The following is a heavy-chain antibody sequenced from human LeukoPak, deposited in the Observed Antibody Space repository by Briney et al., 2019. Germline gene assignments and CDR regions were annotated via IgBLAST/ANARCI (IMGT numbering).Heavy chain of an antibody. J-gene: IGHJ6*02. CDR2: VYYSGNT. CDR1: GGSITSYY. D-gene: IGHD6-13*01. V-gene: IGHV4-59*01. CDR3: ARLGRGSNWPTNGMDV. Sequence: PPETLSLTCTVSGGSITSYYWSWIRQPQGKGLEWIGYVYYSGNTNYNPSLKSRVTISVDRSKNQFPLTLSSVTAADTAVYYCARLGRGSNWPTNGMDVWGQGTTVTVSS.